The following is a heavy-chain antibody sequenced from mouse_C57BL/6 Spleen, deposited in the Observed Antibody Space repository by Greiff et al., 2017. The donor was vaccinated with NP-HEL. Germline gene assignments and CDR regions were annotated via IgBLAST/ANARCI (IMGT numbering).Heavy chain of an antibody. CDR3: ASSRTGDYAMDY. CDR1: GFTFSDYG. Sequence: EVQLVESGGGLVKPGGSLKLSCAASGFTFSDYGMHWVRQAPEKGLEWVAYISSGSSTIYYADTVKGRFTLSRDNAKNTLFLQMTSLRSEDTAMYYCASSRTGDYAMDYWGQGTSVTVSS. D-gene: IGHD4-1*01. V-gene: IGHV5-17*01. J-gene: IGHJ4*01. CDR2: ISSGSSTI.